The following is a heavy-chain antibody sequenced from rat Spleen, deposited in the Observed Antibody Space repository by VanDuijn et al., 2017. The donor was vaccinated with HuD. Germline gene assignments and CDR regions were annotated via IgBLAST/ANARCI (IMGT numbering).Heavy chain of an antibody. CDR3: ARDQGLGSFDY. D-gene: IGHD5-1*01. CDR1: GFSLSNYG. Sequence: QVQLKESGPGLVQPSQTLSLTCTVSGFSLSNYGVIWVRQPPGKGLEWMGGIWGNGDTYHNSALKSRLSISRDTSKSQVFLKMNSLQTEDTATYYCARDQGLGSFDYWGQGVMVTVSS. CDR2: IWGNGDT. J-gene: IGHJ2*01. V-gene: IGHV2-13*01.